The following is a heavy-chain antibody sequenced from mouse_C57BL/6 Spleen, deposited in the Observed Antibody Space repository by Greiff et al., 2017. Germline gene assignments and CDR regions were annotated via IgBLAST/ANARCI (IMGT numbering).Heavy chain of an antibody. CDR3: ARSGKGDYFYY. V-gene: IGHV1-64*01. J-gene: IGHJ2*01. Sequence: VQLQQPGAELVKPGASVKLSCKASGYTFTSYWMHWVKQRPGQGLEWIGMIHPKSGSTNYNEKFKSKATLTVDNSSSTAYMQLSSLTSEDSAVYYCARSGKGDYFYYWGQGTTLTVSS. CDR2: IHPKSGST. CDR1: GYTFTSYW. D-gene: IGHD2-1*01.